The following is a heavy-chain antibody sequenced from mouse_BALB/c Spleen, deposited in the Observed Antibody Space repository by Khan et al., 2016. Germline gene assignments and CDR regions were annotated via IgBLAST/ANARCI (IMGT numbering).Heavy chain of an antibody. Sequence: VQLKESGPGLVKPSQSLSLTCTVTGYSITSDYAWNWIRQFPGNKLEWMGYISYSGSTSYNPSLKSRISITRDTSKNQFFLQLNSVTTEDTATYYCAREIYYGNYWYFDVWGAGTTVTVSS. CDR3: AREIYYGNYWYFDV. CDR1: GYSITSDYA. J-gene: IGHJ1*01. D-gene: IGHD2-1*01. CDR2: ISYSGST. V-gene: IGHV3-2*02.